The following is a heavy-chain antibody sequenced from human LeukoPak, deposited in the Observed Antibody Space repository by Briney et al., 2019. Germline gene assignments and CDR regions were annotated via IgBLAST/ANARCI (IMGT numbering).Heavy chain of an antibody. V-gene: IGHV3-74*01. CDR2: NNGDGSTT. Sequence: GGSLRLSCVASGFSLSGYWMYWVRQAPGKGLMYISRNNGDGSTTNYADVVKGRFTMSRDNVKSTLYLQMNSLRVEDTAVYYCARDPRNVGLAPWGQGTLVTVSS. D-gene: IGHD2-15*01. CDR3: ARDPRNVGLAP. J-gene: IGHJ5*02. CDR1: GFSLSGYW.